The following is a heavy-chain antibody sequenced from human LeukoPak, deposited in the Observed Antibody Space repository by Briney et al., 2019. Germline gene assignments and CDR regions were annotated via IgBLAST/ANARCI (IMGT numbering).Heavy chain of an antibody. CDR3: AIDPNWGTHS. CDR2: IKQDGSEK. Sequence: QAGGSLRLSCAASGFTFSSYGMHWVRQAPGKGLEWVANIKQDGSEKYYVDSVKGRFTISRDNAKNSLRLQMNSLRVEDTAVYYCAIDPNWGTHSWGQGVLVTVSS. CDR1: GFTFSSYG. V-gene: IGHV3-7*03. D-gene: IGHD7-27*01. J-gene: IGHJ4*02.